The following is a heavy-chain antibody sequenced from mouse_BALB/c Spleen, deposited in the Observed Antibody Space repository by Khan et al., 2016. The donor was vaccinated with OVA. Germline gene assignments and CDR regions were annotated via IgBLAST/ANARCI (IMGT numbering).Heavy chain of an antibody. CDR1: GYTFTSNT. J-gene: IGHJ4*01. CDR2: INPRSGYT. V-gene: IGHV1-4*01. Sequence: QVQLKESGADLARPGASVRMSCKASGYTFTSNTMHWVKQRPGQGLEWIGYINPRSGYTNYNQNFKDKATLTADMSSSTAYMQLSSLTSEDSAVYYCARRTTGYTMDYWGQGTSVTVSS. D-gene: IGHD2-14*01. CDR3: ARRTTGYTMDY.